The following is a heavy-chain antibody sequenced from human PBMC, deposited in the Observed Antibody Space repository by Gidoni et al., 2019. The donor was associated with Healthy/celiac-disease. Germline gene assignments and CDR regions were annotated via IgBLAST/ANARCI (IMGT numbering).Heavy chain of an antibody. J-gene: IGHJ4*02. CDR3: ARDVATTVRGDDY. CDR2: INPILGIA. CDR1: GGTFSSYA. Sequence: QVQLVQSGAEVKKPGSSVKVSCKASGGTFSSYAISWVRQAPGHGLEWMGRINPILGIANYAQKFQGRVTITADKSTSTAYMELSSLRSEDTAVYYCARDVATTVRGDDYWGQGTLVTVSS. D-gene: IGHD4-17*01. V-gene: IGHV1-69*04.